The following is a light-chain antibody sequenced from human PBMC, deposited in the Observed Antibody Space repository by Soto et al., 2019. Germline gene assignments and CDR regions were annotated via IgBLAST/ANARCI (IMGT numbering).Light chain of an antibody. CDR3: AAWDSSLSAGV. CDR2: ESN. Sequence: QSVLTQPPSVSAAPGQKVTISCSGSSFNIGNNYVSWFQHLPGTAPKLLIYESNKRPPGIPDRFSASKSGTSATLGITGLQTGDEANYYCAAWDSSLSAGVFGGGTKLTVL. CDR1: SFNIGNNY. V-gene: IGLV1-51*02. J-gene: IGLJ3*02.